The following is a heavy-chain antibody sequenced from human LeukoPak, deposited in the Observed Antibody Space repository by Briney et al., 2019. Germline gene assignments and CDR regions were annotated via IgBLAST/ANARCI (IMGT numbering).Heavy chain of an antibody. CDR3: AKDLHYNDGNWEFDP. D-gene: IGHD5-24*01. CDR2: IIGSGAA. Sequence: GGSLRLSCAASGFIITTYAMAWVRQAPGKGLEWVAGIIGSGAAFYSDSVKGRFTISKDNSKKMVYLQMNSLRVEDTATYYCAKDLHYNDGNWEFDPWGQGTLVTVSS. CDR1: GFIITTYA. V-gene: IGHV3-23*01. J-gene: IGHJ5*02.